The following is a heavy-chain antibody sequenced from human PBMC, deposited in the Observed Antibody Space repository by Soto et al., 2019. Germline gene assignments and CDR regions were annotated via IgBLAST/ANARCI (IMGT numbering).Heavy chain of an antibody. CDR2: VNNGGDST. CDR1: GFTFNNFA. J-gene: IGHJ6*04. D-gene: IGHD5-12*01. CDR3: AKASGRVATIGFSDV. Sequence: EVPLLESGGGLVQPGGSLRLSCAASGFTFNNFAMNWVRQAPGKGLEWVSAVNNGGDSTYYADSVQGRFTISRDNSENTLYLQMNSLRADDTAVYYCAKASGRVATIGFSDVWGKGTTVTVSS. V-gene: IGHV3-23*01.